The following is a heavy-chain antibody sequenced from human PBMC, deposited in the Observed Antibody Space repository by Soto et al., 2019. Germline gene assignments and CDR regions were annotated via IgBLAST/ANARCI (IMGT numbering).Heavy chain of an antibody. V-gene: IGHV3-23*01. J-gene: IGHJ4*02. CDR1: GFTFSTYA. CDR2: ISANGQGI. Sequence: GSLRLSCAASGFTFSTYALSWVRQAPGKGLEWVSAISANGQGIYYADSVRGRFTISRDNSKNTIFLHMDSLRAEDTAVYYCAKDRNYPRDQFHYWGQGTLVTVS. CDR3: AKDRNYPRDQFHY. D-gene: IGHD1-7*01.